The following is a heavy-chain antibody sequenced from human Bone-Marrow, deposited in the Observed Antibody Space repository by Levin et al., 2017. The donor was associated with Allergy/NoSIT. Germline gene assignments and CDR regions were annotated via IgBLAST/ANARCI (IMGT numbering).Heavy chain of an antibody. Sequence: SETLSLTCTVSGGSISGYYWSWVRQPPGKGLEWVGHIFYSGSTNYNPSLKSRVTISINTSKNQFSLNLTSVTAAETAFYYCARSVAGEFDYWGQGTLVTVSS. D-gene: IGHD3-10*01. V-gene: IGHV4-59*01. CDR3: ARSVAGEFDY. CDR2: IFYSGST. J-gene: IGHJ4*02. CDR1: GGSISGYY.